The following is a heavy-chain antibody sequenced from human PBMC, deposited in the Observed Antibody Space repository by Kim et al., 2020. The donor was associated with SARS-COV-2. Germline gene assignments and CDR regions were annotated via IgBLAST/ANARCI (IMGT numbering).Heavy chain of an antibody. V-gene: IGHV3-30*04. CDR3: ARDRYSSGWFTDYYYGMDV. CDR1: GFTFSSYA. J-gene: IGHJ6*02. Sequence: GGSLRLSCAASGFTFSSYAMHWVRQAPGKGLEWVAVISYDGSNKYYADSVKGRFTISRDNSKNTLYLQMNSLRAEDTAVYYCARDRYSSGWFTDYYYGMDVWCQGTTVTVSS. D-gene: IGHD6-19*01. CDR2: ISYDGSNK.